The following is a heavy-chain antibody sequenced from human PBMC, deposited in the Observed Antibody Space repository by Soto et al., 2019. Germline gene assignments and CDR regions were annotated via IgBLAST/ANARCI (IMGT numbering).Heavy chain of an antibody. CDR2: TYYRSKWYN. Sequence: PTLSLPCAISGDSVSSNSAAWNWIRHSPSRGLEWLGRTYYRSKWYNDYAVSMRSRVTINPDTTKNQFSLQLTSATPEDTAVYYCATCRFDYWGQGTLVTVSS. V-gene: IGHV6-1*01. J-gene: IGHJ4*02. CDR3: ATCRFDY. CDR1: GDSVSSNSAA.